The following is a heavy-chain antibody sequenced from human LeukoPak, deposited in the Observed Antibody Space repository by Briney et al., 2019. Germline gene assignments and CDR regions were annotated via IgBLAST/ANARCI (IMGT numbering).Heavy chain of an antibody. J-gene: IGHJ6*02. CDR2: IRQDGIEE. CDR1: GFTFSSNW. CDR3: AKGGYSSPTTTNYYYYGMDV. Sequence: GGSLRLSCVASGFTFSSNWMSWVRQAPGKGLEWVANIRQDGIEEYYVDSVKGRFTISRDNAKNSLYLQMNSLRAEDTAVYYCAKGGYSSPTTTNYYYYGMDVWGQGTTVTASS. V-gene: IGHV3-7*01. D-gene: IGHD6-13*01.